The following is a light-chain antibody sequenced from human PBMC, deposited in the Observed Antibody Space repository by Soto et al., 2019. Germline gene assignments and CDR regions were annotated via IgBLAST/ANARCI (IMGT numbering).Light chain of an antibody. J-gene: IGLJ2*01. Sequence: QSVLTQPASVSGSPGQSITISCTGTSSDVGAYNYVSWYQHHPGKAPKLIIYEVVNRPSGISNRFSGSKCVNTASLAISGLQAEDEADYYCSSYTESNTVLFGAGTKLTVL. CDR2: EVV. V-gene: IGLV2-14*01. CDR1: SSDVGAYNY. CDR3: SSYTESNTVL.